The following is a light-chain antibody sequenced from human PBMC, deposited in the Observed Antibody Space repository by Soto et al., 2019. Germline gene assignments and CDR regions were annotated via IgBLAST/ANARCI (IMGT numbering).Light chain of an antibody. CDR1: SGHSTYA. J-gene: IGLJ2*01. CDR2: LKSDGSH. CDR3: QTWGTGIRV. Sequence: QSVLTQSPSASASLGASVKLTCTLTSGHSTYAIAWHQQQPEKGPRCLMKLKSDGSHIKGDGIPDRFSGSSSGAERYLIISRLQSEDEADYYCQTWGTGIRVFGGGTKLTVL. V-gene: IGLV4-69*01.